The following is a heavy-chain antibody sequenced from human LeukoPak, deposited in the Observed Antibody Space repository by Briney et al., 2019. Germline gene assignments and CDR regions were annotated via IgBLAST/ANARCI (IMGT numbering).Heavy chain of an antibody. CDR3: ARRVAANPSLYGMDV. V-gene: IGHV1-24*01. Sequence: ASVKVSCKVSGYILIELSMHWVRQAPGKGLEWMGGFDPEDAETIYAQKFQGRVTITADESTSTAYMELSSLRSEDTAVYYCARRVAANPSLYGMDVWGQGTTVTVSS. CDR2: FDPEDAET. J-gene: IGHJ6*02. CDR1: GYILIELS. D-gene: IGHD2-15*01.